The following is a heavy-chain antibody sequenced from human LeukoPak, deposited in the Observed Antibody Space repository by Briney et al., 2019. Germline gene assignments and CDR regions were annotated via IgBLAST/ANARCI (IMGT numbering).Heavy chain of an antibody. V-gene: IGHV3-49*04. Sequence: PGGSLRLSCTASGLTFGNYAMSWVRQAPGKGLEWVGFIRSKAYGGTTEYAASVKGRFTISRDDSKSIAYLQMNSLKTEDTAVYYCTRGPSIAARPVYFQHWGQGTLVTVSS. CDR2: IRSKAYGGTT. CDR3: TRGPSIAARPVYFQH. CDR1: GLTFGNYA. J-gene: IGHJ1*01. D-gene: IGHD6-6*01.